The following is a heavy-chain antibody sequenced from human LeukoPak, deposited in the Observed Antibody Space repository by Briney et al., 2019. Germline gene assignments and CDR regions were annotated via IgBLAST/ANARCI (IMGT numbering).Heavy chain of an antibody. CDR3: AKASGSYYKNYYFDY. D-gene: IGHD1-26*01. CDR1: GFTFSSYA. J-gene: IGHJ4*02. V-gene: IGHV3-30-3*01. Sequence: TGGSLRLSCAASGFTFSSYAMHWVRQAPGKGLEWVAVISYDGSNKYYADSVKGRFTISRDNSKNTLYLQMNSLRAEDTAVYYCAKASGSYYKNYYFDYWGQGTLVTVSS. CDR2: ISYDGSNK.